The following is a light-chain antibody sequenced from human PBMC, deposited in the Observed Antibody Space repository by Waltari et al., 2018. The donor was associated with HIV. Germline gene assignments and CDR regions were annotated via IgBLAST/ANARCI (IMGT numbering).Light chain of an antibody. V-gene: IGLV1-47*01. CDR3: ATWDDSLSGVL. CDR2: WNN. Sequence: SVLTQPPPESGTPGQRVTIPCSRTSYNLGSNYVFCYHPVPGPAPTLLFYWNNLRPSGVPDRFSRSTSGTSASLAISGLRPEDEADYYCATWDDSLSGVLFGGGTKLTVL. J-gene: IGLJ2*01. CDR1: SYNLGSNY.